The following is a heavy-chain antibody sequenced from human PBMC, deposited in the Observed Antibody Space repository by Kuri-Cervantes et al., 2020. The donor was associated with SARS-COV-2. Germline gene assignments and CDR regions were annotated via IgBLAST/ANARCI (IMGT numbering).Heavy chain of an antibody. J-gene: IGHJ6*02. CDR2: ISYDGSNK. CDR1: GFTFSSYG. CDR3: ARLEVGLRGGYGMDV. D-gene: IGHD3/OR15-3a*01. Sequence: GESLKISCAASGFTFSSYGMHWVRQAPGKGLEWVAVISYDGSNKYYADSVKGRFTISRDNSKNTLYLQMNSLRAEDTVVYYCARLEVGLRGGYGMDVWGQGTTVTVSS. V-gene: IGHV3-30*03.